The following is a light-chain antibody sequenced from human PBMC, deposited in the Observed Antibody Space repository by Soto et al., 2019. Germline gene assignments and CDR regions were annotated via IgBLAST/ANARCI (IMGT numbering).Light chain of an antibody. CDR1: NSNIGAGYD. CDR3: QSYDSSLSAWV. V-gene: IGLV1-40*01. Sequence: QLVLTQPPSVSGAPGQKVTISCTGNNSNIGAGYDVHWYHQLPGTAPQLLIYANSNRPSGVPDRFSGSKSGTSASLAITGLQAEDEADYYCQSYDSSLSAWVFGGGTQLTVL. CDR2: ANS. J-gene: IGLJ3*02.